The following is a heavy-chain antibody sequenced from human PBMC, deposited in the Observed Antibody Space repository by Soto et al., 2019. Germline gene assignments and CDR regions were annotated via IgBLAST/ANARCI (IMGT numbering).Heavy chain of an antibody. D-gene: IGHD2-8*02. CDR2: IYYSGSS. Sequence: RIRQPPGKGLEWIGSIYYSGSSYYNPSLKSRVTISVDTSKNQFSLKLSSVTAADTAVYYCARHGLVSIDYWGQGTLVTVSS. CDR3: ARHGLVSIDY. V-gene: IGHV4-39*01. J-gene: IGHJ4*02.